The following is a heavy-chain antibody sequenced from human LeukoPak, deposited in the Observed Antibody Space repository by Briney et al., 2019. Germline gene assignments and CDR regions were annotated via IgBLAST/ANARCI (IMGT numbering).Heavy chain of an antibody. Sequence: ASVTVSCKASGYTFTSYGISWVRQAPGQGLGWMGWISAYNGNTNYAQKLQGRVTMTTDTSTGTAYMELRSLRSDDTAVYYCARVTMVRGVIIGNDDYWGQGTLVTVSS. J-gene: IGHJ4*02. CDR3: ARVTMVRGVIIGNDDY. CDR1: GYTFTSYG. CDR2: ISAYNGNT. D-gene: IGHD3-10*01. V-gene: IGHV1-18*01.